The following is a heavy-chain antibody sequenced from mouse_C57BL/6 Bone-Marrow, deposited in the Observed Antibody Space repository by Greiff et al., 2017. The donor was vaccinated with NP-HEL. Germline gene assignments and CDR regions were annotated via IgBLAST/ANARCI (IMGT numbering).Heavy chain of an antibody. CDR2: IDPSDSYT. CDR1: GYTFTSYW. D-gene: IGHD2-4*01. V-gene: IGHV1-69*01. J-gene: IGHJ3*01. CDR3: AREEFYYDYVLFAY. Sequence: QVQLQQPGAELVMPGASVKLSCKASGYTFTSYWMHWVEQRPGQGLEWIGEIDPSDSYTNYNQKFKGKSTLTVDKSSSTAYMQLSSLTSEDSAVYYCAREEFYYDYVLFAYWGQGTLVTVSA.